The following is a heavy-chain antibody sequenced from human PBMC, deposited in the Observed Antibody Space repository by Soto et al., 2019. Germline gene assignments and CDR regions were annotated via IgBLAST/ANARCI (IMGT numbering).Heavy chain of an antibody. CDR1: GFTFSSYA. CDR2: ISYDGSNK. D-gene: IGHD3-10*01. V-gene: IGHV3-30-3*01. J-gene: IGHJ6*02. Sequence: GGSLRLSCAASGFTFSSYAMHWVRQAPGKGLEWVAVISYDGSNKYYADSVKGRFTISRDNSKNTLYLQMNSLRAEDTAVYYCARAGRVRGVITPQSYYYGMDVWGQGTTVTVSS. CDR3: ARAGRVRGVITPQSYYYGMDV.